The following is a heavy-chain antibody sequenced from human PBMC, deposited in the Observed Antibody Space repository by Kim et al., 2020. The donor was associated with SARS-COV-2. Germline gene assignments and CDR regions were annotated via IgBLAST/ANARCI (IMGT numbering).Heavy chain of an antibody. D-gene: IGHD2-15*01. CDR3: ARGYCSGGSCYSRIPHGMDV. V-gene: IGHV3-13*04. J-gene: IGHJ6*02. CDR1: GFTFSSYD. Sequence: GGSLRLSCAASGFTFSSYDMHWVRQATGKGLEWVSAIGTAGDTYYPGSVKGRFTISRENAKNSLYLQMNSLRAGDTAVYYCARGYCSGGSCYSRIPHGMDVWGQGTTVTVSS. CDR2: IGTAGDT.